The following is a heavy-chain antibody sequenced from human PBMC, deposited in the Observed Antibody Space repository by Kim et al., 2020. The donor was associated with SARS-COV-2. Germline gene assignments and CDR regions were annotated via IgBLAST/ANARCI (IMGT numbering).Heavy chain of an antibody. CDR1: GFSFSDSA. CDR3: AKARLWFWNPGMDV. V-gene: IGHV3-9*01. CDR2: ISWNSGNI. Sequence: GGSLRLSCAASGFSFSDSAMHWVRQAPGKGLEWVSGISWNSGNIGYADSVKGRFTISRDNAKNSLYLQMNSLRAEDTALYYCAKARLWFWNPGMDVGGQG. J-gene: IGHJ6*02. D-gene: IGHD3-10*01.